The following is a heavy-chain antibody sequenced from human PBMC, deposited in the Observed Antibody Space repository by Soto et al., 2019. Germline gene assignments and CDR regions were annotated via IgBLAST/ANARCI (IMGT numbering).Heavy chain of an antibody. J-gene: IGHJ3*01. D-gene: IGHD3-10*02. Sequence: QVQLVQSGAEVKKPGASVKVSCKASGYSFTSYDMNCVRQSPGKGLELMGWVNPDCGDTDYAQKFQDRVTMTTDTSIRTAYMELSSLRSEDTAVYSCAKVPFVCSGIWAEIFNFWGQGTMVTVTS. CDR3: AKVPFVCSGIWAEIFNF. V-gene: IGHV1-8*01. CDR1: GYSFTSYD. CDR2: VNPDCGDT.